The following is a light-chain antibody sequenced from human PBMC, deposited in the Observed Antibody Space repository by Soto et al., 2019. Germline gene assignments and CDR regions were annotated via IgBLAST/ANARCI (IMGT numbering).Light chain of an antibody. Sequence: QSALTQPASVSGSPGQSITISCTGTSSDVGGYNSVSWYQQHPGKAPKLMIYDVRYRPSGVSNRFSASKSGNTASLTISGRQAEDEADDYCSSSGGLTTLVVFGGGTKPTV. J-gene: IGLJ2*01. CDR3: SSSGGLTTLVV. CDR1: SSDVGGYNS. CDR2: DVR. V-gene: IGLV2-14*03.